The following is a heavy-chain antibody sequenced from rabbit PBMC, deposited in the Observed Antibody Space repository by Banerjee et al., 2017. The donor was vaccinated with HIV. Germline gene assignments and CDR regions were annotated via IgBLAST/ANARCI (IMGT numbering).Heavy chain of an antibody. CDR1: GFSFSNGYV. D-gene: IGHD8-1*01. V-gene: IGHV1S45*01. CDR3: ARSSSYSLAL. CDR2: INTSSGNT. J-gene: IGHJ4*01. Sequence: LEESGGGLVKPEGSLTLTCTASGFSFSNGYVMCWVRQDPGKGLEWIACINTSSGNTVYASWTKGRFTISKTSSTTVSLQMTSLTAADTATYFCARSSSYSLALWGQGTLVPVS.